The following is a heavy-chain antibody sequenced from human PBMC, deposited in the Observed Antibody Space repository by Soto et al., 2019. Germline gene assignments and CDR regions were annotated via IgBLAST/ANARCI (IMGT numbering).Heavy chain of an antibody. CDR3: ARGLNYYDSSGYPY. V-gene: IGHV1-69*13. Sequence: SVKVSCKASGGTFSSYAISWVRQAPGQELEWMGGIIPIFGTANYAQKFQGRVTITADESTSTAYMELSSLRSEDTAVYYCARGLNYYDSSGYPYWGQGTLVTVSS. CDR2: IIPIFGTA. J-gene: IGHJ4*02. D-gene: IGHD3-22*01. CDR1: GGTFSSYA.